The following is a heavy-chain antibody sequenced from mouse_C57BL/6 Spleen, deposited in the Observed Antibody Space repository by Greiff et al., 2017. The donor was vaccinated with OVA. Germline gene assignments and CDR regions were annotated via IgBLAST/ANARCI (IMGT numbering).Heavy chain of an antibody. CDR3: ARDYGSSSGDY. V-gene: IGHV14-2*01. CDR2: IDPEDGET. Sequence: EVKLQEPGAELVKPGASVKLSCTASGFNIKDYYMHWVKQRTEQGLEWIGRIDPEDGETKYDPKFQGKATITADTSSNTAYLQLSSLTSEDTAVYYCARDYGSSSGDYWGQGTTLTVSS. CDR1: GFNIKDYY. D-gene: IGHD1-1*01. J-gene: IGHJ2*01.